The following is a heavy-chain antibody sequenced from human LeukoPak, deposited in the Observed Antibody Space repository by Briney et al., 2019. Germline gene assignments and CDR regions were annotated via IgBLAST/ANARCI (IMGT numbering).Heavy chain of an antibody. CDR3: ARENSGSYREFDY. V-gene: IGHV4-4*07. Sequence: LSETLSLTCTVSGGPISSYYWSWIRQPAGKGLEWIGRIYTSGSTNYNASLKSRVSMSVDTSKNQFSLKLSSVTAADTAVFYCARENSGSYREFDYWGQGTLVTVSS. J-gene: IGHJ4*02. CDR1: GGPISSYY. D-gene: IGHD1-26*01. CDR2: IYTSGST.